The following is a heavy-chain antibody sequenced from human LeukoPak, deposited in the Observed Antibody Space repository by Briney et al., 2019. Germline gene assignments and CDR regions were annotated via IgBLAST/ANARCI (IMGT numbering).Heavy chain of an antibody. CDR2: ISGSDGST. J-gene: IGHJ4*02. Sequence: GGSLRLSCAASGFTFSSSAMSWVRLAPGKGLEWVSGISGSDGSTYYADSVKGRFTISRDNSRNTLFLQMNSLRAEDTAVYYCAKDSAKKYDDYWGQGTLVTVSS. D-gene: IGHD2/OR15-2a*01. CDR1: GFTFSSSA. V-gene: IGHV3-23*01. CDR3: AKDSAKKYDDY.